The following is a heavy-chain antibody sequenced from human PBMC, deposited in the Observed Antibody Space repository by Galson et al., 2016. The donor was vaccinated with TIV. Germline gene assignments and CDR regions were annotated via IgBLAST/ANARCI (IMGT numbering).Heavy chain of an antibody. D-gene: IGHD3-3*01. V-gene: IGHV3-33*01. J-gene: IGHJ5*02. CDR2: TWYDGSNQ. CDR1: GLTSNSYG. CDR3: ARDNSGLTNFGVAQGWLDP. Sequence: SLRLSCAASGLTSNSYGIHWVRQAPGKGLEWVAVTWYDGSNQYYAESVKGRFTIARDNSKNTMHLQMNSLRPEDTAVYYCARDNSGLTNFGVAQGWLDPWGPGTLVTVSS.